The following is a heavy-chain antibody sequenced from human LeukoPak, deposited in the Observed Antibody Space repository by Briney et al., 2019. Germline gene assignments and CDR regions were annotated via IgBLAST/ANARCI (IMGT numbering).Heavy chain of an antibody. D-gene: IGHD3-16*01. J-gene: IGHJ4*02. V-gene: IGHV3-23*01. CDR3: AKDLGALTYGEGF. Sequence: GGSLRLSCAASGFTFRNYAMSWVRQAPGKGREWVSTISDSGGNTYYADSVRGRFTISRDNSKNTLSLQMNSLRVEDTALYYCAKDLGALTYGEGFWGQGTLVTVSS. CDR1: GFTFRNYA. CDR2: ISDSGGNT.